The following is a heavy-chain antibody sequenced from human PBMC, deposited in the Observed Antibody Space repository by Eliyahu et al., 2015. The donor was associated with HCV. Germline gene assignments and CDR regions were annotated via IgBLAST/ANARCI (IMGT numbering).Heavy chain of an antibody. CDR1: GGTFSSXA. J-gene: IGHJ3*02. CDR2: IIPILGIA. V-gene: IGHV1-69*04. Sequence: QVQLVQSGAEVKKPGSSVKVXCKXSGGTFSSXAXSWVRQAPGQGLEWMGRIIPILGIAXYAQKFQGRVTXTADKSTSTAYMELSSLRSEDTAVYYCARANYDYVWGSYRTDAFDIWGQGTMVTVSS. CDR3: ARANYDYVWGSYRTDAFDI. D-gene: IGHD3-16*02.